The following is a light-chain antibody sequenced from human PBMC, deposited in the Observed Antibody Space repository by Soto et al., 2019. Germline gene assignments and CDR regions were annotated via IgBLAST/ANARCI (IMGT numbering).Light chain of an antibody. CDR1: QGIGSY. J-gene: IGKJ4*01. Sequence: DIQLTQSPSFLSASVGDRVTITCRASQGIGSYLAWYQQKPGKAPKLLIFAASILQSGVPSRFSGSGSGTDFTLTISSLQPEDVASYYCQHLNTYVSFGGGTKVEIK. CDR2: AAS. CDR3: QHLNTYVS. V-gene: IGKV1-9*01.